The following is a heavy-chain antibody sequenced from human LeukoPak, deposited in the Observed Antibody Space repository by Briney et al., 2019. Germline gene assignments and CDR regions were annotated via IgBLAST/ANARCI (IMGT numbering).Heavy chain of an antibody. CDR3: AKPLSGWYSFDY. CDR1: GFTFSSNA. CDR2: ISGSDTRP. Sequence: GGSLRFSCATSGFTFSSNAISWVRQAPGKGLERVSAISGSDTRPYSEDSVKGRFTISRENSKNTLYLQMSSLRAEDTAVYYCAKPLSGWYSFDYWGQGTLVTVSS. V-gene: IGHV3-23*01. J-gene: IGHJ4*02. D-gene: IGHD6-19*01.